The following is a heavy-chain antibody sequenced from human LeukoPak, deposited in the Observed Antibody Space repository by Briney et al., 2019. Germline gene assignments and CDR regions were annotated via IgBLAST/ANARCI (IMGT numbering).Heavy chain of an antibody. D-gene: IGHD3-10*01. Sequence: GGSLRLSCATSGFSLSRNGMHWVRQAPGQGLEWVAFILSDGSYEYYADSVKGRFTISRDNSKNTLYLQMNSLRAEDTAVYYSAESLERYGSGSYYFYWGQGTLVTVSS. CDR2: ILSDGSYE. CDR3: AESLERYGSGSYYFY. CDR1: GFSLSRNG. V-gene: IGHV3-30*02. J-gene: IGHJ4*02.